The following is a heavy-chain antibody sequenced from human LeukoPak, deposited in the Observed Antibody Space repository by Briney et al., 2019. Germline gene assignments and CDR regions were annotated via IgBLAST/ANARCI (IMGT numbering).Heavy chain of an antibody. J-gene: IGHJ4*02. D-gene: IGHD5-12*01. V-gene: IGHV3-48*02. CDR2: IGSSSSPI. CDR1: GFTFSSYG. CDR3: ARAMKSGYDY. Sequence: PGGSLRLSCAASGFTFSSYGMNWVRQAPGKRLEWVPYIGSSSSPIYYADSVKGRFTVSRDNAKNSLCVQMNSLRDEDTAVYYCARAMKSGYDYWGQGTLVTVSS.